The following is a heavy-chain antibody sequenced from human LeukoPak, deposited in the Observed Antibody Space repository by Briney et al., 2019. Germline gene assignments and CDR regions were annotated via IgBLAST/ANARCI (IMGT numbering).Heavy chain of an antibody. CDR1: GFTVSSNY. V-gene: IGHV3-66*01. J-gene: IGHJ3*02. CDR3: ARGWSGYDTVAQDAFDI. Sequence: GGSLRLFCAASGFTVSSNYMSWVRQAPGKGLEWVSVIYSGGSTYYADSVKGRFTISRDNSKNTLYLQMNSLRAEDTAVYYCARGWSGYDTVAQDAFDIWGQGTMVTVSS. D-gene: IGHD5-12*01. CDR2: IYSGGST.